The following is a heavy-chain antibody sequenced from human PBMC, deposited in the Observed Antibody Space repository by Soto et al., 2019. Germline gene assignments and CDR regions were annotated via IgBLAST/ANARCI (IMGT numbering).Heavy chain of an antibody. CDR3: AKGVHYDSSGGLDY. J-gene: IGHJ4*02. CDR1: GFTFDNFA. Sequence: PGGSLRLSCTTSGFTFDNFAMSWVRQAPGRGLEWVSAISGGGGGKYYADSVKGRFIISRDNSKNTVYLQLNGLRTEDTAVYYCAKGVHYDSSGGLDYWGQGTLVTVSS. CDR2: ISGGGGGK. D-gene: IGHD3-22*01. V-gene: IGHV3-23*01.